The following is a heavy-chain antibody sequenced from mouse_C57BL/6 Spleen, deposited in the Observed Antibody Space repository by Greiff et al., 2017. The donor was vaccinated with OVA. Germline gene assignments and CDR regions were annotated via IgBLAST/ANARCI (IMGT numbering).Heavy chain of an antibody. CDR3: ARGYDYDDWFAY. CDR2: FDPANGNT. Sequence: EVQLQQSVAELVRPGASVKLSCTASGFNIKNTYMHWVNQRPDKGLEWIGRFDPANGNTKYAPKFQGKATITADTSYNTAYLQLSSLTSEDTAIYSCARGYDYDDWFAYWGQGTLVTVSA. J-gene: IGHJ3*01. V-gene: IGHV14-3*01. CDR1: GFNIKNTY. D-gene: IGHD2-4*01.